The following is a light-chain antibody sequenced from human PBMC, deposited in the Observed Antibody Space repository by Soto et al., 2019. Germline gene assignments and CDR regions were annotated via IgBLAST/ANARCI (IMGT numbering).Light chain of an antibody. CDR3: QQYNNWPLYT. V-gene: IGKV3-15*01. J-gene: IGKJ2*01. Sequence: EIVMPQSPATLSVSPGERATLSCRASQSVSSNLAWYQQKPGQAPRLLIYGASTRATGIPARFSGSGSGTEFTLTISSLQSEDFAVYYCQQYNNWPLYTFGKGTKLEIK. CDR1: QSVSSN. CDR2: GAS.